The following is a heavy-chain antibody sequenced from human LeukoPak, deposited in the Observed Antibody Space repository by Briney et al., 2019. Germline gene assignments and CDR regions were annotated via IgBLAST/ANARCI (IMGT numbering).Heavy chain of an antibody. CDR1: GFTFSSYW. J-gene: IGHJ4*02. CDR2: IKQDGSEK. V-gene: IGHV3-7*01. Sequence: PGGSLRLSCAASGFTFSSYWMSWVRQAPGKGLEWVANIKQDGSEKYYVDSVKGRFTISRDNAKNSLYLQMNSLRAEDTAVYYCARSRGPSYYYDSSGHPSGYWGQGTLVTVSS. CDR3: ARSRGPSYYYDSSGHPSGY. D-gene: IGHD3-22*01.